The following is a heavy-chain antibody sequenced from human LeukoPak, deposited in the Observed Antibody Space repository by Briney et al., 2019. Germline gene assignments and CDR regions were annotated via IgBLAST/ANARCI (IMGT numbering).Heavy chain of an antibody. CDR3: ARTVRGELRWFSGAFDI. Sequence: GESLKISCKGSGYTFNRHWIGWVRQMPGKGLEWMGIIYPGDSDTRYSPSFQGQVTISADKSISTAYLQWSSLKASDTAMYYCARTVRGELRWFSGAFDIWGQGTMVTVSS. CDR2: IYPGDSDT. J-gene: IGHJ3*02. CDR1: GYTFNRHW. V-gene: IGHV5-51*01. D-gene: IGHD4-23*01.